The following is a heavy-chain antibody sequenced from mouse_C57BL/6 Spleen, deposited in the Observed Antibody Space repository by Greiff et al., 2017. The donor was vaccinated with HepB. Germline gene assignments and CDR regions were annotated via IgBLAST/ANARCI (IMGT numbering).Heavy chain of an antibody. D-gene: IGHD2-5*01. CDR2: IDPSDSET. CDR1: GYTFTSYW. J-gene: IGHJ4*01. CDR3: ARTIVTPHYAMDY. Sequence: QVQLQQPGAELVRPGSSVKLSCKASGYTFTSYWMHWVKQRPIQGLEWIGNIDPSDSETHYNQKFKDKATLTVDKSSSTAYMQLSSLTSEDSAVYYWARTIVTPHYAMDYWGQGTSVTVSS. V-gene: IGHV1-52*01.